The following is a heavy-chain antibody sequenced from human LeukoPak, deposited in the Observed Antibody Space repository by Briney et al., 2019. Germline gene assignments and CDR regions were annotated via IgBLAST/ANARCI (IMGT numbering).Heavy chain of an antibody. D-gene: IGHD3-10*01. CDR1: GYTFTGYY. CDR2: INPNNGGT. V-gene: IGHV1-2*02. CDR3: ARGVIGNYYGSGGIDY. J-gene: IGHJ4*02. Sequence: ASVKVSCKASGYTFTGYYMHWVRQAPGQGLEWMGWINPNNGGTNYAQKFQGRVTMTRDTSISTAYMELSRLRSDDTAVYYCARGVIGNYYGSGGIDYWGQGTLVTVSS.